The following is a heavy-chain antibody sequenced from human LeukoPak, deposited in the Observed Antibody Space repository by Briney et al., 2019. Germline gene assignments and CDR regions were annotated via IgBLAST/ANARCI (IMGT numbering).Heavy chain of an antibody. CDR2: ISRDSSFI. J-gene: IGHJ5*01. D-gene: IGHD2-2*01. CDR3: ARGVVVVPDAMTWFDS. CDR1: GFTFSKYG. V-gene: IGHV3-21*01. Sequence: SGGSLRLSCAASGFTFSKYGIHWVRQAPGKGLEWVSVISRDSSFINYADSVKGRFTISRDNAKNSLDLQMNSLSAEDTAVYYCARGVVVVPDAMTWFDSWGHGTLVTVSS.